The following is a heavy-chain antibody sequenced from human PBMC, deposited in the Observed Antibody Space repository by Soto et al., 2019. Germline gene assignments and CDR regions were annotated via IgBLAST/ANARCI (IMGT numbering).Heavy chain of an antibody. J-gene: IGHJ4*02. CDR3: AKDREDTTMDFDN. CDR2: ITHDGVTT. V-gene: IGHV3-30*18. D-gene: IGHD5-18*01. Sequence: QVDLVESGGGVVQPGRPLRLSCAASGFSFSSHGMHWVRQGPGKGLEWLAVITHDGVTTYYADSVKGRFSVSRDNAKNTLYLQMNSLGAEDTAPYYCAKDREDTTMDFDNWGQGTLVTVSS. CDR1: GFSFSSHG.